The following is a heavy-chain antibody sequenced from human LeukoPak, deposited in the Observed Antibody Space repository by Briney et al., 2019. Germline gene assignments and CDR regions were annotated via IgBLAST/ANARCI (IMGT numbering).Heavy chain of an antibody. V-gene: IGHV3-15*01. CDR1: GFTFSNAW. CDR2: INTKIDGGTT. D-gene: IGHD6-13*01. J-gene: IGHJ4*02. Sequence: PGGSLRLSCAASGFTFSNAWMSWVRQAPGKGLEWVGRINTKIDGGTTDYAAPVKGRFTISRDDSKNTLYLQMNSLKTEDTAVYYCTTIPGYSSNWYYPVYWGQGTLVTVSS. CDR3: TTIPGYSSNWYYPVY.